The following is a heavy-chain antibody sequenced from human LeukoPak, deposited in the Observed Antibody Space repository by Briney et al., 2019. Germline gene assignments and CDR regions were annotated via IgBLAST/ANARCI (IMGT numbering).Heavy chain of an antibody. V-gene: IGHV3-15*01. Sequence: KPGGSLRLSCAASGFTFSDYYMSWIRQAPGKGLEWVGRIKSKTDGGTTDYAAPVKGRFTISRDDSKNTLYLQMNSLKTEDTAVYYCTTPTGGTTMRYYYYGMDVWGKGTTVTVSS. J-gene: IGHJ6*04. D-gene: IGHD1-1*01. CDR3: TTPTGGTTMRYYYYGMDV. CDR1: GFTFSDYY. CDR2: IKSKTDGGTT.